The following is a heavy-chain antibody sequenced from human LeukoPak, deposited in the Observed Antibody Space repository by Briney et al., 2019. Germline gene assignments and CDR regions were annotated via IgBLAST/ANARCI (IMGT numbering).Heavy chain of an antibody. CDR1: GYSFTGYY. CDR3: ARGAQLWYNWFDP. Sequence: GASVTVSCTAAGYSFTGYYMHWVRQAPGQGLEWMGWINPNSGGTNYSQKFQGRVTITRDTSISTAYMELSRLRSDDTAVYYCARGAQLWYNWFDPWGQGTLVTVSS. CDR2: INPNSGGT. J-gene: IGHJ5*02. D-gene: IGHD5-18*01. V-gene: IGHV1-2*02.